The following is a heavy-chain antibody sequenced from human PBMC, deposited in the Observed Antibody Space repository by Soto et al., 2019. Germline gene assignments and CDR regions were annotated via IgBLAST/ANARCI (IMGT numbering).Heavy chain of an antibody. D-gene: IGHD1-26*01. V-gene: IGHV3-23*01. Sequence: EVQLLESGGGLVQPGGSLRLSCAASGFTFSSYAMSWVRQAPGKGLEWVSAISGSGGSTYYADSVKGRFTISRDNSKYTLYLQMNSLRAEDTAVYYCAKAWELLTLYYYGMDVWGQGTTVTVSS. CDR1: GFTFSSYA. J-gene: IGHJ6*02. CDR3: AKAWELLTLYYYGMDV. CDR2: ISGSGGST.